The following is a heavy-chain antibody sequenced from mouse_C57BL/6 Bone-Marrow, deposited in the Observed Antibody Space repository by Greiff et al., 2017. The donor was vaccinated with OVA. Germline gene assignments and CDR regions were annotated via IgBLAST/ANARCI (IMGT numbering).Heavy chain of an antibody. V-gene: IGHV14-4*01. CDR3: TTCDGSRRDYFDY. Sequence: EVKLMESGAELVRPGASVKLSCTASGFNIKDDYMHWVKQRPEQGLEWIGWIDPENGDTEYASKFQGKATITADPSSNTAYLQLSSLTSEDTAVYYGTTCDGSRRDYFDYWGQGTTLTVSA. CDR1: GFNIKDDY. D-gene: IGHD1-1*01. CDR2: IDPENGDT. J-gene: IGHJ2*01.